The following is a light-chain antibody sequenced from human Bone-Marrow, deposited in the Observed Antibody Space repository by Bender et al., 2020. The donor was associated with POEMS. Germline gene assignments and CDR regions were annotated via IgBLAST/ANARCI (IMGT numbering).Light chain of an antibody. CDR2: EGI. V-gene: IGLV2-23*01. CDR1: SSDVGYYKF. J-gene: IGLJ3*02. Sequence: QSALTQPASVSGSPGQSITISCTGTSSDVGYYKFVSWYQQHPGKAPKLILYEGIKRPSGVSNRFSASKSGNTASLTISGLQAEDEADYHCCSFVGTSNWVFGGGTKLTVL. CDR3: CSFVGTSNWV.